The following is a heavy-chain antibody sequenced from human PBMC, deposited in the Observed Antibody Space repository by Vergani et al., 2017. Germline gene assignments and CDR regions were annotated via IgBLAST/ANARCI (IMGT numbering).Heavy chain of an antibody. Sequence: QVQLVQSGAEVKKPGASVKVSCKASGSTFTSYYMHWVRQAPGQGLEWMGIINPSGGSTSYAQKFQGRVTMTRDTSTSTVYMELSSLRSEDTAVYYCARDRANYYDSSGPPDYWGQGTLVTVSS. CDR1: GSTFTSYY. D-gene: IGHD3-22*01. J-gene: IGHJ4*02. CDR3: ARDRANYYDSSGPPDY. CDR2: INPSGGST. V-gene: IGHV1-46*01.